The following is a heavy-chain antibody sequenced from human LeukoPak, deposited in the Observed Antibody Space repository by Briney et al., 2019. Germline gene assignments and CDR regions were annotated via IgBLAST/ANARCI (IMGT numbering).Heavy chain of an antibody. V-gene: IGHV1-46*01. D-gene: IGHD2-2*01. CDR3: CVVPAATHFDH. CDR1: GYTFTSYY. CDR2: INPSGGST. J-gene: IGHJ4*02. Sequence: EASVKVSCKASGYTFTSYYMHWVRRAPGQGLEWMGIINPSGGSTSYAQKFQGRVTMTRDTSTSTVYMELSSLRSEDTAVYYCCVVPAATHFDHWGQGTLVTVSS.